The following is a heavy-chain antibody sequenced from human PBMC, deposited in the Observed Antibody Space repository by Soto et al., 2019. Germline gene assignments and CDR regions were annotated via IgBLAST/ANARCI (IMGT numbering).Heavy chain of an antibody. V-gene: IGHV3-73*01. CDR2: IRSKANSYAT. D-gene: IGHD4-17*01. CDR3: TRHRTVTTFYYGMDV. Sequence: GGSLRLSCAASGFTFSGSAMHWVRQASGKGLEWAGRIRSKANSYATAYAASVKGRFTISRDDSKNTAYLQMNSLKTEDTAVYYCTRHRTVTTFYYGMDVWGQGTTVTVSS. J-gene: IGHJ6*02. CDR1: GFTFSGSA.